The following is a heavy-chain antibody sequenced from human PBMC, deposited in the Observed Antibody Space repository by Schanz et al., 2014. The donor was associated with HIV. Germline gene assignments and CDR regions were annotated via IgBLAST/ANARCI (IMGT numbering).Heavy chain of an antibody. V-gene: IGHV3-30*04. Sequence: QVQLMESGGGVVQPGRSLRLSCAASGFTFRNHAMHWVRQAPGKGLEWVAVISYDGKNKYYADSVKGRFTISRDNSQNTLYLQMNSLRAEDTAMYYCARGRVFGGATTRWFDPWGQGTLVTVSS. CDR1: GFTFRNHA. CDR3: ARGRVFGGATTRWFDP. J-gene: IGHJ5*02. CDR2: ISYDGKNK. D-gene: IGHD1-26*01.